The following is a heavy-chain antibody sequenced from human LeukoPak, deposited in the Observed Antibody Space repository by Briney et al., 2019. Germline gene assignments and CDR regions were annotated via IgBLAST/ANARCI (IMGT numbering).Heavy chain of an antibody. J-gene: IGHJ4*01. D-gene: IGHD2/OR15-2a*01. CDR1: GFIFSDYW. CDR3: ASRESSMSRSH. CDR2: INEDGSVQ. V-gene: IGHV3-7*01. Sequence: PGGSLRLCCAASGFIFSDYWMNWVRQVPGKGLEWVANINEDGSVQDYVHSVRGRFTISRDNTKNSMYLQMNSLRAEDTAIYYCASRESSMSRSHWGHGTLVTVSS.